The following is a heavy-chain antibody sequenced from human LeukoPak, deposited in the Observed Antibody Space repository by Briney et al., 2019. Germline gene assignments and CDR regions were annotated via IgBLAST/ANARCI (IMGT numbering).Heavy chain of an antibody. J-gene: IGHJ6*02. Sequence: PGGSLRLSCAASGFTFSSYSMNWVRQAPGKGLEWVSSISSSSSYIYYADSVKGRFTISRDNAKNSLYLQMNSLRAEDTAVYYCARQLGGGSGSLYYYYYGMDVWGQGTTVTVSS. V-gene: IGHV3-21*01. CDR1: GFTFSSYS. D-gene: IGHD1-26*01. CDR3: ARQLGGGSGSLYYYYYGMDV. CDR2: ISSSSSYI.